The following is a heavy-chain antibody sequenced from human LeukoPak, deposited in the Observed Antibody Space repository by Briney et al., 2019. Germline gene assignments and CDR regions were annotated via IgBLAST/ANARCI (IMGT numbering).Heavy chain of an antibody. V-gene: IGHV4-31*03. D-gene: IGHD3-22*01. CDR2: IYHSGST. CDR3: ARGGYDSSYYYYLDY. Sequence: PSETLSLTCTVSGGSISSGDYYWSWIRQHPGKGLEWIGNIYHSGSTYYNPSLKSRVTIAVDTSKSQFSLKLSSVTAADTAVYYCARGGYDSSYYYYLDYWGQGTLVTVSS. J-gene: IGHJ4*02. CDR1: GGSISSGDYY.